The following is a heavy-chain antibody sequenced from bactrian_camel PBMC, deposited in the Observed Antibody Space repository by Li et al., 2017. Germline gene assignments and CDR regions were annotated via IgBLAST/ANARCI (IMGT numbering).Heavy chain of an antibody. CDR1: NYVFNSYC. CDR3: NAYAREYRAGRWDPDCIDVHY. J-gene: IGHJ4*01. V-gene: IGHV3S53*01. CDR2: IMYRGSI. Sequence: VQLVESGGGSVQAGGSLRLSCATSNYVFNSYCMGWFRQSPGKEREGVAAIMYRGSITYSDSVKGRFTISQDSAKVTTYLQMNDLKPEDTANYFCNAYAREYRAGRWDPDCIDVHYRGRGTQVTVS. D-gene: IGHD1*01.